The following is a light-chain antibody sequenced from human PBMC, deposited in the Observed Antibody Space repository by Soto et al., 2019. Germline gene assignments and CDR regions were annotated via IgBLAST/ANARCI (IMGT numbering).Light chain of an antibody. CDR2: AAS. CDR1: QSISVH. Sequence: DLQMTQSPSSLSASVGDTVTITCRASQSISVHLNWYQQKPGKVPKLLIYAASNLQSGVPSSFSGSGSETDFALTFSSLQPEDFATYYCQQSYITPYTFGQGTKLQIK. J-gene: IGKJ2*01. CDR3: QQSYITPYT. V-gene: IGKV1-39*01.